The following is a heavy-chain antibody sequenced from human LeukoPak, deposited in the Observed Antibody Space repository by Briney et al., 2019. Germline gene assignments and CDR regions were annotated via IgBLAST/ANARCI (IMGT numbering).Heavy chain of an antibody. CDR1: GGSFSGYY. CDR2: INHSGST. Sequence: ASETLSLTCAVYGGSFSGYYWSWIRQPPGKGLEWIGEINHSGSTNYNPSLKSRVTISVDTSKNQFSLKLSSVTAADTAVYYCARGWGSAALSEYYFDYWGQGTLVTVSS. J-gene: IGHJ4*02. CDR3: ARGWGSAALSEYYFDY. D-gene: IGHD2-2*01. V-gene: IGHV4-34*01.